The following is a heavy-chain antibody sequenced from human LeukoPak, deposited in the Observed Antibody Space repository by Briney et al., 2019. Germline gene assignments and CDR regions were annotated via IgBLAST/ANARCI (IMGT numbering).Heavy chain of an antibody. CDR3: ASDLGYCTNGVCDTGFDY. J-gene: IGHJ4*02. V-gene: IGHV3-7*03. Sequence: PGGSLRLSREGSAFIFSGPRASCVRETPGKGLESVASLKEVGGERQYVDSVKGGFSISRDNTKGSLFLQLYSLRDQDTAVYYFASDLGYCTNGVCDTGFDYWGQGALVAVSS. CDR1: AFIFSGPR. CDR2: LKEVGGER. D-gene: IGHD2-8*01.